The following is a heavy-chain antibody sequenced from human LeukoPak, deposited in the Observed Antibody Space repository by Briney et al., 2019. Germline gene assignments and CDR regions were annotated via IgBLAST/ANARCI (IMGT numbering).Heavy chain of an antibody. Sequence: GSLRLSCAASGFTFSSYGMHWVRQAPGKGLEWVALIWYDGSNKYYTDSVKGRLTISRDNSKNTLYLQMNSLRAEDTAVYYCAREGPRGNSQFDYWGQGTLVTVSS. CDR1: GFTFSSYG. CDR2: IWYDGSNK. D-gene: IGHD2/OR15-2a*01. CDR3: AREGPRGNSQFDY. V-gene: IGHV3-33*08. J-gene: IGHJ4*02.